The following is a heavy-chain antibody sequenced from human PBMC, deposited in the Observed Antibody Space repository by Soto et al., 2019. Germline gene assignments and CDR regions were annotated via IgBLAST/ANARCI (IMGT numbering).Heavy chain of an antibody. D-gene: IGHD6-19*01. J-gene: IGHJ6*04. CDR1: GGSMISYY. Sequence: TSETLSLTCTVSGGSMISYYWSWIRQPPGRGLEWIGFIYYAGSTKYNPSLNSRVTISVDPSKNQFSLTLSSVPAADTAVYFCARFSSRDKDSVLDVWGKGTMVTVSS. CDR2: IYYAGST. CDR3: ARFSSRDKDSVLDV. V-gene: IGHV4-59*08.